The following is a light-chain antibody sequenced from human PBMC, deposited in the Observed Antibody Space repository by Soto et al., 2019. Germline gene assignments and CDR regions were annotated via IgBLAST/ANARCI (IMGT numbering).Light chain of an antibody. J-gene: IGKJ1*01. Sequence: GDRVPITCRASQSVSIWLAWYQQKAGKAPKLLIYKASSLQSGVPSRFSGSGSGTEFTLTISSLQPDDFAIYYCQQYSSHWTFGQGTKVEIK. V-gene: IGKV1-5*03. CDR2: KAS. CDR1: QSVSIW. CDR3: QQYSSHWT.